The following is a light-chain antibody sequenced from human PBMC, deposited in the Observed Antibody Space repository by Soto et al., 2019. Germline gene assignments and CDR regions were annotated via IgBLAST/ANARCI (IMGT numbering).Light chain of an antibody. V-gene: IGKV3-15*01. J-gene: IGKJ1*01. CDR1: QSVSSN. CDR3: QQYNNWPPT. CDR2: GAS. Sequence: EILMTQFPATLSVSPGERATLSWGASQSVSSNLAWYQQKPGQAPRLLSYGASTRATGIPARFSGSGSGTEFTLTISSLKSEDFAVYYCQQYNNWPPTFGHGTKVDIK.